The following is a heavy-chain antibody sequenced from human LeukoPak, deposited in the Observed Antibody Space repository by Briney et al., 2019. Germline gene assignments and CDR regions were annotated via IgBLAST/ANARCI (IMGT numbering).Heavy chain of an antibody. J-gene: IGHJ4*02. CDR3: AGAGFWSGYFDY. V-gene: IGHV4-61*02. CDR2: IYTSGST. CDR1: GGSISSGSYY. D-gene: IGHD3-3*01. Sequence: PSETLSLTCTVSGGSISSGSYYWSWIRQPAGKGLEWIGRIYTSGSTNYNPSLKSRVTISVDTSKNQFSLKLSSVTAADTAVYYCAGAGFWSGYFDYWGQGTLVTVSS.